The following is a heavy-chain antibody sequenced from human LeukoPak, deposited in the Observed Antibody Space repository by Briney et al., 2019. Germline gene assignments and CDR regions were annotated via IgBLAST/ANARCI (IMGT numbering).Heavy chain of an antibody. J-gene: IGHJ6*02. D-gene: IGHD2/OR15-2a*01. CDR2: IRYDGSNK. V-gene: IGHV3-30*02. CDR1: GFTFSSYG. Sequence: GGSLRLSCAASGFTFSSYGMHWVRQAPGKGLEWVAFIRYDGSNKYYADSVKGRFTISRDNSKNTLYLQMNSLRAEDAAVYYCAKDLYPDYFNYGMDVWGQGTTVTVSS. CDR3: AKDLYPDYFNYGMDV.